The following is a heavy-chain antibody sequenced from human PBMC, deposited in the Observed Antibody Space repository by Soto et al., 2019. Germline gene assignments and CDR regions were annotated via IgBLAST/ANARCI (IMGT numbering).Heavy chain of an antibody. CDR3: AREGTFQASRGIWSGYRRTQYDYYGIDV. V-gene: IGHV1-18*01. CDR2: TSGHNGNA. J-gene: IGHJ6*02. D-gene: IGHD3-3*01. Sequence: ASVKVSCKASGYIFTSYGMSWVRQAPGQGLEWMGWTSGHNGNADYAQKFQGRVTMTTDTSTNTAYMELGSLRSDDTAVYYCAREGTFQASRGIWSGYRRTQYDYYGIDVWGQGTTVTVSS. CDR1: GYIFTSYG.